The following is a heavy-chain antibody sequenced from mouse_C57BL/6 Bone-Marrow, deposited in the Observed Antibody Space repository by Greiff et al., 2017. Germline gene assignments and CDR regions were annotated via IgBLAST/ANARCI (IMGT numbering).Heavy chain of an antibody. Sequence: VQLQQSGAELARPGASVKMSCKASGYTFTDYYMNWVKQSHGKSLEWIGVINPYNGGTSYNQKFKGKATLTVDKSSSTAYMELNSLTSEDSAVYYCARYGYEAMDYWGQGTSVTVSS. V-gene: IGHV1-19*01. D-gene: IGHD1-1*01. CDR2: INPYNGGT. CDR1: GYTFTDYY. J-gene: IGHJ4*01. CDR3: ARYGYEAMDY.